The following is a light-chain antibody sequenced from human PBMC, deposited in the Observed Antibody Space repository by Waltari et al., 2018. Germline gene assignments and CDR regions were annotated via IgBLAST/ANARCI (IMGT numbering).Light chain of an antibody. J-gene: IGLJ3*02. CDR1: SSNIGNRY. Sequence: QSVLTQAPSVSAAPGQKVTISCAGSSSNIGNRYVSWYQQFPGTAPKLLLYDNVKRPSGIPDRFSASKSGTSATLDITGLQTGDEANYYCETWDTSLSAWVFGGGTKLTVL. V-gene: IGLV1-51*01. CDR2: DNV. CDR3: ETWDTSLSAWV.